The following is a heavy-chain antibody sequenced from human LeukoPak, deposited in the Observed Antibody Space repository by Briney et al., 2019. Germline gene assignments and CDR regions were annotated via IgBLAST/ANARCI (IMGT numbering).Heavy chain of an antibody. CDR3: TRESGAFSPFGF. V-gene: IGHV4-4*02. D-gene: IGHD1-26*01. CDR2: VHLSGAS. Sequence: PSETLSLTCAVSGGPIPTTNWCSCVRQPPGKGLEWIGEVHLSGASNYNPSLKSRVNMSIDKSKNQLSLELTSVTAADTAIYYCTRESGAFSPFGFWGQGTLVTVSS. CDR1: GGPIPTTNW. J-gene: IGHJ4*02.